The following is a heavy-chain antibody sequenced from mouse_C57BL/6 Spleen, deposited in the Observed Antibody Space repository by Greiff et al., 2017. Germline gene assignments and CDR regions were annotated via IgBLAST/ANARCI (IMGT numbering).Heavy chain of an antibody. V-gene: IGHV14-3*01. J-gene: IGHJ4*01. Sequence: VQLKESVAELVRPGASVKLSCTASGFNIKNTYMHWVKQRPEQGLEWIGRIDPANGNTKYAPKFQGKATITADTPSNTAYLQLSSLTSEDTAIYYCASCDGYLYYAMDYWGQGTSVTVSS. CDR2: IDPANGNT. D-gene: IGHD2-3*01. CDR3: ASCDGYLYYAMDY. CDR1: GFNIKNTY.